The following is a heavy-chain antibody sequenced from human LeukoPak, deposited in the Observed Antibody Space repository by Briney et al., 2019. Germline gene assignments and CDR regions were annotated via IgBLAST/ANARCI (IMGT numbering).Heavy chain of an antibody. Sequence: GESLNISCKGSGYSFTSYWIGWVRQMPGKGLEWMGIIYPGDSDTRYSPSFQGQVTISADKSISTAYLQWSSLKASDTAIYYCARGKIGYSYGSYYWGQGTLVTVSS. CDR3: ARGKIGYSYGSYY. D-gene: IGHD5-18*01. CDR2: IYPGDSDT. J-gene: IGHJ4*02. CDR1: GYSFTSYW. V-gene: IGHV5-51*01.